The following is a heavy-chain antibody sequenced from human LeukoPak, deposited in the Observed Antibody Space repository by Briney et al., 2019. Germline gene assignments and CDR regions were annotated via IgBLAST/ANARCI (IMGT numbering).Heavy chain of an antibody. Sequence: QTGGSLRLSCAASGFIFSSYWMSWVRQAPGKGLEWVANIKQDGSEKAYVDSVKGRFTISRDNAKNSLYLQMNSLRAEDTAVYYCARVRDITMIVVVRRLDYWGQGTLVTVSS. CDR2: IKQDGSEK. V-gene: IGHV3-7*01. J-gene: IGHJ4*02. CDR3: ARVRDITMIVVVRRLDY. CDR1: GFIFSSYW. D-gene: IGHD3-22*01.